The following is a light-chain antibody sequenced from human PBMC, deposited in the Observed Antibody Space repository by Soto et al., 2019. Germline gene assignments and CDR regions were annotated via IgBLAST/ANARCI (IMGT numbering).Light chain of an antibody. J-gene: IGKJ1*01. V-gene: IGKV1-5*01. CDR2: DAS. Sequence: DIQMTQSPSTLSATAGARVTITCRASQSISSWLAWYQHKPGKAPKLLIYDASNLDSGVPSRFSGSGSGTEFTLTISRLEPEDFAVYYCQQYGSSGTFGQGTKVDIK. CDR1: QSISSW. CDR3: QQYGSSGT.